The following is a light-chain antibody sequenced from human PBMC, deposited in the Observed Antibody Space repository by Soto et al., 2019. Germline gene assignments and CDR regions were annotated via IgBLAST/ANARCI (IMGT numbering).Light chain of an antibody. V-gene: IGLV1-40*01. J-gene: IGLJ2*01. CDR3: QSYDSSLSVHVV. Sequence: QSVLTQPPSVSGAPGQRVTISCTGSSSNIGAGYDVHWYQQLPGTAPKLLISGNSNRPSGVPDRFSGSKSGTSASLAITGIQAEDEADYYCQSYDSSLSVHVVFGGGTKLTVL. CDR2: GNS. CDR1: SSNIGAGYD.